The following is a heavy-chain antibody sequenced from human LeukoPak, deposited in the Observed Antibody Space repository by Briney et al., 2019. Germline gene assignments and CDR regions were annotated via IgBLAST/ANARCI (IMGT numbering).Heavy chain of an antibody. V-gene: IGHV1-2*02. Sequence: ASVKVSCKASGYTFGTHWMHWVRQAPGQGLEWMGWINPNSGGTNYAQKFQGRVTMTRDTSISTAYMELSRLRSDDTAVYYCAREAMATGPIDYWGQGTLVTVSS. D-gene: IGHD5-18*01. CDR1: GYTFGTHW. CDR2: INPNSGGT. J-gene: IGHJ4*02. CDR3: AREAMATGPIDY.